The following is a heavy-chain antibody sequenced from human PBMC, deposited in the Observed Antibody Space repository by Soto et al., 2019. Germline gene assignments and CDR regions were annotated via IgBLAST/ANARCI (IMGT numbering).Heavy chain of an antibody. CDR2: IYYSGST. CDR3: AGISVWGSTI. J-gene: IGHJ3*02. D-gene: IGHD3-16*01. CDR1: GGSVSSGSYY. V-gene: IGHV4-61*01. Sequence: SETLSLTCTVSGGSVSSGSYYWGWIRQPPGKGLEWIGYIYYSGSTKYNPSLKSRVTISVDTSKNQFSLKLSSVTAADTAVYYCAGISVWGSTIWGQGTMVTVSS.